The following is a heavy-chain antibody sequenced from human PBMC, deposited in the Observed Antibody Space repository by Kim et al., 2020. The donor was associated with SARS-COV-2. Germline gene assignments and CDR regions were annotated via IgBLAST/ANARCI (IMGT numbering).Heavy chain of an antibody. Sequence: VKGRFTISRDDSKNTLYLQMNSLKTEDTAVYYCTRDGYNPLSYYYYGMDVWGQGTTVTVSS. CDR3: TRDGYNPLSYYYYGMDV. V-gene: IGHV3-15*01. D-gene: IGHD5-12*01. J-gene: IGHJ6*02.